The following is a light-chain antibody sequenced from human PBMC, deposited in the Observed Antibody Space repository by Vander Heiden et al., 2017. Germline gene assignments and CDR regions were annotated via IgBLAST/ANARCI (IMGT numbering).Light chain of an antibody. CDR3: LQTDCKHSWT. Sequence: DIQMTQSPSSLSASVGDRVTITFLASQSISSYLHRYKHKPGKATKLLIYAASNWQRGVPARHSRSRYGKYLPLTSSSRKPEAIAPYYVLQTDCKHSWTFGQGTKVEIK. CDR1: QSISSY. J-gene: IGKJ1*01. V-gene: IGKV1-39*01. CDR2: AAS.